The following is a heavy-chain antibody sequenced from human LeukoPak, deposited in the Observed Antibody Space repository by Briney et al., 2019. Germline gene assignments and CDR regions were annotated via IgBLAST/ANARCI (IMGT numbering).Heavy chain of an antibody. D-gene: IGHD3-22*01. CDR2: INPNSGGT. CDR1: GYTFTDYY. CDR3: AGGITTRHFYYGMDA. J-gene: IGHJ6*02. Sequence: ASVKVSCKASGYTFTDYYIHWVRQAPGQGLEWMGWINPNSGGTNYAQKFQGRVTMTRDTSINTAYMELSRLRSDDAAVYSCAGGITTRHFYYGMDAWGQGTTVTVSS. V-gene: IGHV1-2*02.